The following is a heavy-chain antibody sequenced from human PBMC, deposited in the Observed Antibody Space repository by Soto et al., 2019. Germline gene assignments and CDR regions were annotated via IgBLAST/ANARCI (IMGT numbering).Heavy chain of an antibody. D-gene: IGHD1-26*01. CDR1: GFTFSSYG. V-gene: IGHV3-30*18. J-gene: IGHJ6*02. CDR3: AKEFAGYSGSYFGYYYGMDV. CDR2: ISYDGSNK. Sequence: TGGSLRLSCAASGFTFSSYGMHWVRQAPGKGLEWVAVISYDGSNKYYADSVKGRFTISRDNSKNTLYLQMNSLRAEDTAVYYCAKEFAGYSGSYFGYYYGMDVWGQGTTGTVSS.